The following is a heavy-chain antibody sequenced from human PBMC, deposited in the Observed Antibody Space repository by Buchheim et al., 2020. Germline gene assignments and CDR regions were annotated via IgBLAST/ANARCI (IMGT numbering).Heavy chain of an antibody. J-gene: IGHJ4*02. D-gene: IGHD3-3*01. Sequence: EVQLLESGGAFVQPGGSLRLSCAASGFIFSSYGMNWVRQAPGKGLEWVSDISSSGGSTHYADSVKGRFTVSSGNSTNTMYLLMNSLRAEDTALYYCAKDVTSNFGFGRIDSWGQGTL. CDR3: AKDVTSNFGFGRIDS. CDR2: ISSSGGST. CDR1: GFIFSSYG. V-gene: IGHV3-23*01.